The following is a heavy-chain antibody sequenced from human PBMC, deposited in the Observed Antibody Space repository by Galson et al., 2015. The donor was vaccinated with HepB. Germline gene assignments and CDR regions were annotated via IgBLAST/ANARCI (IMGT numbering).Heavy chain of an antibody. CDR3: AKDLSSYNSY. J-gene: IGHJ4*02. CDR2: ISYDGSNK. Sequence: SLRLSCAASGFTFSSYGMHWVRQAPGKGLEWVAVISYDGSNKYYADSVKGRFTISRDNSKNTLYLQMNSLRAEDTAVYYCAKDLSSYNSYWGQGTLVTVSS. D-gene: IGHD5-24*01. V-gene: IGHV3-30*18. CDR1: GFTFSSYG.